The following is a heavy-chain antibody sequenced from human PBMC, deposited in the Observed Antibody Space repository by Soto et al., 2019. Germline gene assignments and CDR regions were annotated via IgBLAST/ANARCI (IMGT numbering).Heavy chain of an antibody. J-gene: IGHJ4*02. CDR1: GGTFSSYA. CDR3: ARAPPYYYDSSGYHAPVYDY. D-gene: IGHD3-22*01. V-gene: IGHV1-69*13. CDR2: IIPIFGTA. Sequence: SVKVSCKAPGGTFSSYAISWVRQAPGQGLEWMGGIIPIFGTANYAQKFQGRVTITADESTSTAYMELSSLRSEDTAVYYCARAPPYYYDSSGYHAPVYDYWGQGTLVTVSS.